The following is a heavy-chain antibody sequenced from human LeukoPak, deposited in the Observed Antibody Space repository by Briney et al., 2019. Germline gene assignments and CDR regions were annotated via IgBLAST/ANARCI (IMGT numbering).Heavy chain of an antibody. D-gene: IGHD2-2*01. J-gene: IGHJ2*01. CDR3: ARVRYCSSTSCMERYFDL. Sequence: SETLSLTCTVSGGSISSGGYYWSWIRQLPGKGLEWIGYIYYSGSTYYNPSLKSRVTISVVTSKNQFSLKLSSVTAADTAVYYCARVRYCSSTSCMERYFDLWGRGTLVTVSS. CDR1: GGSISSGGYY. V-gene: IGHV4-31*03. CDR2: IYYSGST.